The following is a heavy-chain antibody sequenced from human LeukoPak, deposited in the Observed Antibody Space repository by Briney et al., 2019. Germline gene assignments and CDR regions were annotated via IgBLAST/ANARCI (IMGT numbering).Heavy chain of an antibody. J-gene: IGHJ4*02. CDR1: WFHQNNYG. D-gene: IGHD2-21*02. CDR3: AKDGTGCGGDCYSDY. CDR2: ICGCGSNT. V-gene: IGHV3-23*01. Sequence: GEPLRHSHGASWFHQNNYGMRWLRQPPGKGLEGVAAICGCGSNTQPPHSVKGRFTISRDNSKNTLYLQMSSLSAEDTGVYYCAKDGTGCGGDCYSDYWGQGTLLTVSS.